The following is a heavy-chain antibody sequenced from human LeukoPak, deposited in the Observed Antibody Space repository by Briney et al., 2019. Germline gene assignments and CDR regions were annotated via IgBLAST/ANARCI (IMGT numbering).Heavy chain of an antibody. CDR1: GGTFSSYA. CDR3: ARLAPESDYYDSSGYLDY. CDR2: IIPIYGTA. Sequence: ASVKVSCKASGGTFSSYAISWVQQAPGQGLEWMGGIIPIYGTANYAQKFQGRVTITTDESTSTAYMELSSLRSEDTAVYYCARLAPESDYYDSSGYLDYWGQGTLVTVSS. D-gene: IGHD3-22*01. J-gene: IGHJ4*02. V-gene: IGHV1-69*05.